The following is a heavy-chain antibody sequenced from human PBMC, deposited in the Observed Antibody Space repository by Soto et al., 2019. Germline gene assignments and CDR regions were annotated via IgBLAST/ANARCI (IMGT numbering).Heavy chain of an antibody. Sequence: SVKVSCKASGGTFSSYAISWVRQAPGQGLEWMGGIIPIFGTANYAQKFQGRVTITADESTSTAYMELSSLRSEDTAVYYCAATSVLSYYYDSSGYYFSGKDYFDYLGQGTLVTVSS. V-gene: IGHV1-69*13. J-gene: IGHJ4*02. CDR1: GGTFSSYA. CDR3: AATSVLSYYYDSSGYYFSGKDYFDY. CDR2: IIPIFGTA. D-gene: IGHD3-22*01.